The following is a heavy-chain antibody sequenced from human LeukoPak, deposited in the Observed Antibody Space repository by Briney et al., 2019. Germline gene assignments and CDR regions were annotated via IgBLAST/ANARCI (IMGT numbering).Heavy chain of an antibody. CDR3: ASGSGYYGNY. Sequence: GASVKVSCKASGGTFSSYAISWVRQAPGQGLEWMGGIIPIFGTANYAQKFQGRVTITTDESTSTAYMELSSLRSEDTAVYHCASGSGYYGNYWGQGTLVTVSS. J-gene: IGHJ4*02. CDR1: GGTFSSYA. V-gene: IGHV1-69*05. D-gene: IGHD3-22*01. CDR2: IIPIFGTA.